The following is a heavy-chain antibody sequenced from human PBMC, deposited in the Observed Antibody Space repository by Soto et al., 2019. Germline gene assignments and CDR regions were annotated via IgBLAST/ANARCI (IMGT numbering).Heavy chain of an antibody. Sequence: GGSLRLSCAASGFTFSSYAMHWVRQAPGKGLEWVAVISYDGSNKYYADSVKGRFTISRDNSKNTLYLQMNSLRAEDTAVYYCARDIENYYGSGSHYYYYGMDVWGQGTTVTVSS. J-gene: IGHJ6*02. CDR2: ISYDGSNK. CDR1: GFTFSSYA. CDR3: ARDIENYYGSGSHYYYYGMDV. D-gene: IGHD3-10*01. V-gene: IGHV3-30-3*01.